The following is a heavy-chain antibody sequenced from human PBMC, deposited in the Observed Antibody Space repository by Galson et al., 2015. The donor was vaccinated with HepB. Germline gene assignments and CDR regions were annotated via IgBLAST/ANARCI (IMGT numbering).Heavy chain of an antibody. CDR1: GFTVSSNY. Sequence: SLRLSCAASGFTVSSNYMSWVRQAPGKGLEWVSVIYSGGSTYYADSVKGRFTIYRDKSKNTLYLQMNSLRAEDTAVYYCAKVANVGATNGPFDYRGQGTLVTVSS. CDR3: AKVANVGATNGPFDY. CDR2: IYSGGST. V-gene: IGHV3-66*01. D-gene: IGHD1-26*01. J-gene: IGHJ4*02.